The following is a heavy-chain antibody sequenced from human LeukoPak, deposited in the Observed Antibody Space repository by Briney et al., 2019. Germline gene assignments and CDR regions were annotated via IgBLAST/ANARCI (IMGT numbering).Heavy chain of an antibody. CDR2: ISSSSSTI. V-gene: IGHV3-48*01. Sequence: GGSLRLSCAASGFTFSSYSMNWVRQAPGKGLEWVSYISSSSSTIYYADSVKGRFTISRDNAKNSLYLQMNSLRAEDTAVYYCARDRSYGGNNWFDPLGQGTLVTVSS. CDR3: ARDRSYGGNNWFDP. D-gene: IGHD5-18*01. J-gene: IGHJ5*02. CDR1: GFTFSSYS.